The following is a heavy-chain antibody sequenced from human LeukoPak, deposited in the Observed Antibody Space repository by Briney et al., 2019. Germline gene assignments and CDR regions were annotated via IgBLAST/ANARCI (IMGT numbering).Heavy chain of an antibody. CDR3: ARSIAAVDWFDP. Sequence: GASVKVSCKASGYTFTSYYMHWVRQAPGQGLEWKGIINPSGGSTSYAQKFQGRVTMTRDTSTSTVYMELSSLRSEDTAVYYCARSIAAVDWFDPWGQGTLVTVSS. J-gene: IGHJ5*02. V-gene: IGHV1-46*01. D-gene: IGHD6-6*01. CDR1: GYTFTSYY. CDR2: INPSGGST.